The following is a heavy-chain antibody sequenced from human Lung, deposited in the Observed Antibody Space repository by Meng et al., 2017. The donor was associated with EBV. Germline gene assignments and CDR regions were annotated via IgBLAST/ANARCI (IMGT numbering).Heavy chain of an antibody. Sequence: QVQLVESGGGVVQPGRSLRLSCVASGFAFSDSGMHWVRQAPGKGLEWVAVIWYDGSHKYHADSVKGRFTISRDNSKKTLYLQMSSLRVEDTAVYYCARGQGGDSTGYFYEWGQGVLVTVSS. D-gene: IGHD3-22*01. CDR3: ARGQGGDSTGYFYE. CDR1: GFAFSDSG. CDR2: IWYDGSHK. V-gene: IGHV3-33*08. J-gene: IGHJ4*02.